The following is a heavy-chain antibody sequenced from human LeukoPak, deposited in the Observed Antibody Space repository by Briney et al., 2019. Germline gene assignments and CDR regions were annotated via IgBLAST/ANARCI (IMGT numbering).Heavy chain of an antibody. D-gene: IGHD3-22*01. CDR3: ARLYYYESNGYYYNDY. V-gene: IGHV5-10-1*01. CDR1: GYSFTSYW. CDR2: IDPSDSYS. Sequence: RGESLKISCKGSGYSFTSYWITWVRQMPGKGLEWMGRIDPSDSYSNYSPSFQGHVTISADKSINTAYLQWSSLKASDTAMYYCARLYYYESNGYYYNDYWGQGTLVTVSS. J-gene: IGHJ4*02.